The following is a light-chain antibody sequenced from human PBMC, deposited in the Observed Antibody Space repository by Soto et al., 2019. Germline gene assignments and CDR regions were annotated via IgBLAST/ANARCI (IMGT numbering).Light chain of an antibody. CDR3: QQYDNLPLT. V-gene: IGKV1-33*01. CDR2: DAS. Sequence: DIQLTQSPSSLSASVGDRVTITCQASQDISNHLSWYQQRPGKAPKLLIYDASKLQTGVPSSFSGSGSGTDFTFAISNLQPDDIATYYCQQYDNLPLTFGPGTKVDIK. CDR1: QDISNH. J-gene: IGKJ3*01.